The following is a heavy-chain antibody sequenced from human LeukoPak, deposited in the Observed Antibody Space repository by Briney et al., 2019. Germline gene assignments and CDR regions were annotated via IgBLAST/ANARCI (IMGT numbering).Heavy chain of an antibody. V-gene: IGHV1-3*01. CDR3: ASMSGYYPSYYFDY. D-gene: IGHD3-3*01. J-gene: IGHJ4*02. CDR2: INAGNGNT. Sequence: GASVKVSCKASGYTFTSYAMHWVRQAPGQRLEWMGWINAGNGNTKYSQKFQGRVTLTTDTSTSTAYMEVRSLRSDDTAVYYCASMSGYYPSYYFDYWGQGTLVTVSS. CDR1: GYTFTSYA.